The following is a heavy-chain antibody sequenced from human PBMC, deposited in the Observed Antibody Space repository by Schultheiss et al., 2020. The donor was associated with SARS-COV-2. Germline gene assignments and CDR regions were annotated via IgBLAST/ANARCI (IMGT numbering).Heavy chain of an antibody. Sequence: GGSLRLSCAASGFALESYEMNWVRQAPGKGLEWVSTISGSGGSTHYADSVKGRFTVSRDNSKNTLYLQMNSLRAEDTAVYYCARSARPEEYDSSDYWGQGTLVTVSS. J-gene: IGHJ4*02. V-gene: IGHV3-23*01. D-gene: IGHD1-1*01. CDR1: GFALESYE. CDR3: ARSARPEEYDSSDY. CDR2: ISGSGGST.